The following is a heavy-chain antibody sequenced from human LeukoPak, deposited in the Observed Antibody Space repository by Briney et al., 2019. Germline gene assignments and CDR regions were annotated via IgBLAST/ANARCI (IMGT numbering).Heavy chain of an antibody. V-gene: IGHV1-2*06. CDR1: GYTFIGYY. CDR3: ATDLAATGISSGYFDY. CDR2: IDPNSGGT. D-gene: IGHD6-13*01. Sequence: ASVKVSCKASGYTFIGYYMHWVRQAPGQGLEWMGRIDPNSGGTNYAQNFRGRVTVTRDTSITTAYMELSSLRSEDTAVYYCATDLAATGISSGYFDYWGQGTLVTVSS. J-gene: IGHJ4*02.